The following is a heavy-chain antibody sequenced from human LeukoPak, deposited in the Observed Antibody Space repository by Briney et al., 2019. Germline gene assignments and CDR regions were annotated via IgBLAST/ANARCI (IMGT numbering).Heavy chain of an antibody. D-gene: IGHD3-22*01. J-gene: IGHJ4*02. V-gene: IGHV3-21*01. Sequence: GGSLRLSCAASGFTFSSYSMNWVRQAPGEGLEWVSSISSSSSYIYYADSVKGRFTISRDNAKNSLYLQMNSLRAEDTAVYYCARGDSSGYYYPIDYWGQGTLVTVSS. CDR1: GFTFSSYS. CDR3: ARGDSSGYYYPIDY. CDR2: ISSSSSYI.